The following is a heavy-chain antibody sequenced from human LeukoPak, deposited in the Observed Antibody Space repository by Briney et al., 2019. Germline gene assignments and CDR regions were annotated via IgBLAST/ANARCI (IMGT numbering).Heavy chain of an antibody. CDR2: ITSGGTGT. CDR1: GFSFTTYW. CDR3: ARLSNYGYHFDS. V-gene: IGHV3-74*03. J-gene: IGHJ4*02. D-gene: IGHD2-2*03. Sequence: GGSLRLSCAASGFSFTTYWMHWVRQAPGKGLVLVSRITSGGTGTTYADSVKGRFTISRDNAKNTLYLPMNRLRDEDTAVYYCARLSNYGYHFDSWGQGTLVTVSS.